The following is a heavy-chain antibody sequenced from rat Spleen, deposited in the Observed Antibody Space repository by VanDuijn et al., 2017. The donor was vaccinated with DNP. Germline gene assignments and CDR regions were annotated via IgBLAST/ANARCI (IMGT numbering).Heavy chain of an antibody. CDR3: ASGGGGIWFAY. V-gene: IGHV5S23*01. Sequence: EVQLVESGGGLVQPGRSLKLSCAASGFIFSNYVMAWVRQAPTKGLEWVASITNSGGSTYYRDSVKGRFTISRDNAKSTLYLQMNSLRSEDMATYYCASGGGGIWFAYWGQGTLVTVSS. CDR1: GFIFSNYV. D-gene: IGHD1-11*01. CDR2: ITNSGGST. J-gene: IGHJ3*01.